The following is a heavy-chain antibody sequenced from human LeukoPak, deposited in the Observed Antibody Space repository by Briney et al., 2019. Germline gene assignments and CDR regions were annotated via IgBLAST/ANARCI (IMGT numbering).Heavy chain of an antibody. Sequence: GGSLRLSCAASGFTFSSYAMSWVRQAPGKGLEWVSAISGSGGSTYYAGSVKGRFTISRDNSKNTLYLQMNSLRAEDTAVYYCAKDHVWGSYRPEYYFDYWGQGTLVTVSS. CDR1: GFTFSSYA. D-gene: IGHD3-16*02. CDR3: AKDHVWGSYRPEYYFDY. J-gene: IGHJ4*02. V-gene: IGHV3-23*01. CDR2: ISGSGGST.